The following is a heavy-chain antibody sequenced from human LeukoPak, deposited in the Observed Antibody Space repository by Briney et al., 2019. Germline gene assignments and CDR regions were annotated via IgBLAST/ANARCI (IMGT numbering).Heavy chain of an antibody. V-gene: IGHV4-39*01. J-gene: IGHJ4*02. CDR1: GGSISSSSYY. CDR3: ARRVDCSSTSCYRTPYFDY. Sequence: SETLSLTCTVSGGSISSSSYYWGWIRQPPGKGLEWIGSIYYSGSTYYNPSLKSRVTISVDTSKNQFSLKLSSVTAADTAVYYCARRVDCSSTSCYRTPYFDYWDQGTLVTVSS. CDR2: IYYSGST. D-gene: IGHD2-2*01.